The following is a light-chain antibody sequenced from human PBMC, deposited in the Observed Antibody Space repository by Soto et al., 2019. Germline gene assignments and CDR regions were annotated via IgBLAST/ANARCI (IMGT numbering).Light chain of an antibody. Sequence: DIHMTQSPSTLSGSVAERVTITCRASQTISSWLAWYQQKPGKAPKLLIYKASTLKSGVPSRFSGSGSGTDFTFTISSLQPEDIATYYCQQYDNLVTFGGGTKVDI. CDR1: QTISSW. V-gene: IGKV1-5*03. J-gene: IGKJ4*01. CDR3: QQYDNLVT. CDR2: KAS.